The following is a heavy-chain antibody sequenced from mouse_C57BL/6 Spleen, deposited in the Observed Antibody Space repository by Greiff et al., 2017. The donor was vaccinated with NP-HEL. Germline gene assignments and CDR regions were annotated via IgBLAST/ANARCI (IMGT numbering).Heavy chain of an antibody. D-gene: IGHD1-1*01. CDR2: ISSGSSTI. J-gene: IGHJ2*01. V-gene: IGHV5-17*01. Sequence: EVKLVESGGGLVKPGGSLKLSCAASGFTFSDYGMHWVRQAPEKGLEWVAYISSGSSTIYYADTVKGRFTISRDNAKNTLFLQMTSLMSEDTAMCYCAREGITTVVAFDYWGQGTTLTVSS. CDR1: GFTFSDYG. CDR3: AREGITTVVAFDY.